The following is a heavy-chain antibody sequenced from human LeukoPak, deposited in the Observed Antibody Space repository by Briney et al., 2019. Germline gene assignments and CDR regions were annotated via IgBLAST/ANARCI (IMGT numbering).Heavy chain of an antibody. CDR3: ARVNLGWNYGGADY. CDR1: GFTFSSFW. V-gene: IGHV3-74*01. J-gene: IGHJ4*02. Sequence: GGSLRLSCAASGFTFSSFWMHWVRQVPGKGLVWVSRINTDGSITTYADSVKGRFTISRDNAKNTLYLQMNSLRAEDTAVYHCARVNLGWNYGGADYWGQGTLVTVSS. CDR2: INTDGSIT. D-gene: IGHD1-7*01.